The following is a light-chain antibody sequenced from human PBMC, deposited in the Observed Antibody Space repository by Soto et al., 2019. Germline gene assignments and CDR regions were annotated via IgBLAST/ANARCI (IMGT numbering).Light chain of an antibody. Sequence: QSALTQPASVSGSPGQSITISCTGTRSDIGAYNYVSWYQQHPGKAPKLLIYGLTNRPSGVSNRFSGSKSGNTASLTISGLQAEDDADYYCSSYTTSLTLVFGGGTKVTVL. CDR1: RSDIGAYNY. CDR3: SSYTTSLTLV. CDR2: GLT. J-gene: IGLJ3*02. V-gene: IGLV2-14*01.